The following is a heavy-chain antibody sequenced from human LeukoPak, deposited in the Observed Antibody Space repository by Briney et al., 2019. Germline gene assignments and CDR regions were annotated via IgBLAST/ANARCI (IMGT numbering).Heavy chain of an antibody. CDR1: GGSISSGSYY. Sequence: SETLSLTCTVSGGSISSGSYYWSWIRQPAGKGLEWIGRIYTSGSTNYNPSLKSRVTISVDTSKNQFSLKLSSVTAADTAVYYCARDWGFGFGEFRLDYWGQGTLVTVSS. D-gene: IGHD3-10*01. J-gene: IGHJ4*02. CDR3: ARDWGFGFGEFRLDY. CDR2: IYTSGST. V-gene: IGHV4-61*02.